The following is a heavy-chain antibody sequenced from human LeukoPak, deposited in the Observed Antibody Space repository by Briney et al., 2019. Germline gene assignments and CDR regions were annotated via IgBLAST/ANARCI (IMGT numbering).Heavy chain of an antibody. V-gene: IGHV4-59*08. CDR1: GGSISSYY. CDR2: IYYSGST. D-gene: IGHD6-19*01. J-gene: IGHJ4*02. Sequence: SETLSLTCTVSGGSISSYYWSWIRQPPGKGLEWIGYIYYSGSTNYNPSFKSRVTISVDTSKNQFSLKLSSVTAADTAVYYCARLDGWYSLPYAFDYWGQGTLVTVSS. CDR3: ARLDGWYSLPYAFDY.